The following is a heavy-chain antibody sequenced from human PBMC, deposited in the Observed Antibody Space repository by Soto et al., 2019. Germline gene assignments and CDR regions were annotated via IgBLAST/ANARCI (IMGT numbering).Heavy chain of an antibody. D-gene: IGHD6-13*01. V-gene: IGHV3-23*01. J-gene: IGHJ4*02. CDR1: GFTFSSYA. Sequence: EVQLLESGGGLVQPGGSLRLSCAASGFTFSSYAMSWVRQAPGKGLEWVSAISGSGGSTYYADSVKGRFTISRDNSQNTLYLQMNSLRAEDTAVYYCAKDLLMGSSWVPSASDYWGQGNLATVSS. CDR3: AKDLLMGSSWVPSASDY. CDR2: ISGSGGST.